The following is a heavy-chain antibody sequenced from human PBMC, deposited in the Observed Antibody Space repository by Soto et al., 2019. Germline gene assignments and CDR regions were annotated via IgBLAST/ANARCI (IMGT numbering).Heavy chain of an antibody. D-gene: IGHD4-17*01. CDR1: GDSLSTSFW. J-gene: IGHJ4*02. CDR2: IYHVGST. CDR3: AKASYGLGYFDY. V-gene: IGHV4-4*02. Sequence: QVQLQESGPRLVKPSETLSLTCTVSGDSLSTSFWWTWVRQSPGKGLEWIGQIYHVGSTNYNPALQSRVTISVDKSKNQFSLKLTSVNAADTAVYYCAKASYGLGYFDYWGQGALVAVSS.